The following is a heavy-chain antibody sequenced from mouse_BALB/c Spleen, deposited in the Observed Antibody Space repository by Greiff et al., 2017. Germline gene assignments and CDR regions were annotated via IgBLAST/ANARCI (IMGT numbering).Heavy chain of an antibody. CDR3: ARVYYGNCYAMDY. J-gene: IGHJ4*01. D-gene: IGHD2-1*01. V-gene: IGHV5-4*02. Sequence: EVKLMESGGGLVKPGGSLKLSCAASGFTFSDYYMYWVRQTPEKRLEWVATISDGGSYTYYPDSVKGRFTISRDNAKNNLYLQMSSLKSEDTAMYYCARVYYGNCYAMDYWGQGTSVTVSS. CDR2: ISDGGSYT. CDR1: GFTFSDYY.